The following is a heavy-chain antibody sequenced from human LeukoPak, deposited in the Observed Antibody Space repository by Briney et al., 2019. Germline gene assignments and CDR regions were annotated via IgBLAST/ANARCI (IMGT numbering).Heavy chain of an antibody. V-gene: IGHV5-51*01. D-gene: IGHD3-22*01. CDR2: IYPGDSDT. J-gene: IGHJ4*02. CDR1: GYSFTSYW. CDR3: ARLGHREDYYDSSGPIDY. Sequence: GESLKISCKGSGYSFTSYWIGWVRQMPGKGLEWMGIIYPGDSDTRYSPSFQGQVTISADKSISTAYLQWSSLKASDTVMYYCARLGHREDYYDSSGPIDYWGQGTLVTVSS.